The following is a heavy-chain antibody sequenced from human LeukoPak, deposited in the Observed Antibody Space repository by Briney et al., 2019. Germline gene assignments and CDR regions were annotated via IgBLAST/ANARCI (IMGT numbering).Heavy chain of an antibody. Sequence: ASVKVSCKASGVTFSSSDINWVRQAPGQGLEWMGAIIPVVGTANYAQKFQGRVTITADESTSTASMELSSLRSEDTAVYYCARGHYGGTSWGHGTLVTVSS. V-gene: IGHV1-69*13. CDR2: IIPVVGTA. J-gene: IGHJ4*01. D-gene: IGHD4-17*01. CDR1: GVTFSSSD. CDR3: ARGHYGGTS.